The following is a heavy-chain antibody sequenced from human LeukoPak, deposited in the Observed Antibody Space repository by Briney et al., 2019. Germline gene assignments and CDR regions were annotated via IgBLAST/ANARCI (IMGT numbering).Heavy chain of an antibody. V-gene: IGHV4-4*02. Sequence: NWVRQPPGKGLEWIGEIYHSGSTNYNPSLKSRVTISVDKSKNQFSLKLSSVTAADTAVYYCARVYYDFWSGYPYYFDYWGQGTLVTVSS. CDR2: IYHSGST. CDR3: ARVYYDFWSGYPYYFDY. J-gene: IGHJ4*02. D-gene: IGHD3-3*01.